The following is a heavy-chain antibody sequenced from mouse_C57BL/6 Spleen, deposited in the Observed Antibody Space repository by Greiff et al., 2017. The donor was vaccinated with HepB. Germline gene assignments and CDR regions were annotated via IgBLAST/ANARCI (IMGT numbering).Heavy chain of an antibody. D-gene: IGHD2-1*01. V-gene: IGHV3-6*01. CDR3: ARGGNHPFAY. CDR1: GYSITSGYY. CDR2: ISYDGSN. J-gene: IGHJ3*01. Sequence: DVKLVEPGPGLVKPPQSLSLICSVTGYSITSGYYWNWIRQFPGNKLEWMGYISYDGSNNYYPSLKNRISIIRDTSKNQFFLKLNSVTTEDTATYYCARGGNHPFAYWGQGTLVTVSA.